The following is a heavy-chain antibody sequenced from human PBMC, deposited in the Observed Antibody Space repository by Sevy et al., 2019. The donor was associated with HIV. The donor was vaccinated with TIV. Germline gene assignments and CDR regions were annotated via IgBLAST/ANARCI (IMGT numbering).Heavy chain of an antibody. J-gene: IGHJ5*02. V-gene: IGHV1-18*01. CDR3: ARLDTGHDFWSGYYGNWFDP. CDR2: ISAYNGNT. Sequence: ASVKVSCKASGYTFTSYGISWVRQAPGQGLEWMGWISAYNGNTNYAQKLQGRVTMTTDTSTSTAYMELRSLRSDDTAGDYCARLDTGHDFWSGYYGNWFDPWGQGTLVTVSS. D-gene: IGHD3-3*01. CDR1: GYTFTSYG.